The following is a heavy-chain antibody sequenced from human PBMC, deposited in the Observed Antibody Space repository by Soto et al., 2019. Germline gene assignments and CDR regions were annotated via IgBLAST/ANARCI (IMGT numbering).Heavy chain of an antibody. CDR2: IYATGTT. CDR1: GASISGFY. D-gene: IGHD1-1*01. CDR3: VRDGTKTLRDWFDP. Sequence: SETLSLTCTVSGASISGFYWSWIRKSAGKGLEWIGRIYATGTTDYNPSLKSRVMMSVDTSKRQFSLKLRSVTAADTAVYYCVRDGTKTLRDWFDPWGQGISVTVLL. J-gene: IGHJ5*02. V-gene: IGHV4-4*07.